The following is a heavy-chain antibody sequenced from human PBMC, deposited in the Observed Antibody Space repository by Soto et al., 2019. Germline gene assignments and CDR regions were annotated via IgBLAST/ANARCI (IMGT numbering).Heavy chain of an antibody. Sequence: PSETLSLTCAVSGGSISSSNWWSWVRQPPGKGLEWIGEIYHSGSTNYNPSLKSRVTISVDKSKNQFSLKLSSVTAADTAVYYCASSWYTKNPYFDYWGQGTLVTAPQ. V-gene: IGHV4-4*02. J-gene: IGHJ4*02. CDR3: ASSWYTKNPYFDY. CDR2: IYHSGST. CDR1: GGSISSSNW. D-gene: IGHD6-13*01.